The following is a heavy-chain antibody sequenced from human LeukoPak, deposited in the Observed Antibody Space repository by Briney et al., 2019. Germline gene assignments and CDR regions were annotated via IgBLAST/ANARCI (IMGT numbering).Heavy chain of an antibody. V-gene: IGHV3-23*01. CDR2: ISGGGEST. CDR1: GFTVSSKY. D-gene: IGHD2-15*01. J-gene: IGHJ4*02. Sequence: GGSLRLSCAASGFTVSSKYMSWVRQAPGKGLEWVSAISGGGESTYNADSVKGRFIISRDNSKNTLYLQMNSLRAEDTAVYYCAKGEGGSCSSSSCSTYFDYWGQGTLVTVSS. CDR3: AKGEGGSCSSSSCSTYFDY.